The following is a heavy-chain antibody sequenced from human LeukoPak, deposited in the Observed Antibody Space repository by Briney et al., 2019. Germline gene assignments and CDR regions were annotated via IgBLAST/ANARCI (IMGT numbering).Heavy chain of an antibody. CDR3: ARDVYYYDSSSYYYFDY. CDR1: GVSISSYY. J-gene: IGHJ4*02. D-gene: IGHD3-22*01. V-gene: IGHV4-4*07. CDR2: IYTSGST. Sequence: PSETLSLTCTVSGVSISSYYWSWIRQPAGKGLEWIGRIYTSGSTNYNPSLKSRVTMSVDTSKNQFSLKLSSVTAADTAVYYCARDVYYYDSSSYYYFDYWGQGTLVTVSS.